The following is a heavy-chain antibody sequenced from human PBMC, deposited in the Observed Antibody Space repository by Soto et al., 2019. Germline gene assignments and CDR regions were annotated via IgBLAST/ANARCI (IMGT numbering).Heavy chain of an antibody. CDR1: GFTFSSYA. J-gene: IGHJ4*02. CDR3: AKDHYYDSSGYLDY. V-gene: IGHV3-23*01. Sequence: QPGGSLRLSCAASGFTFSSYAMSWVRQAPGKGLEWVSAISGSGGSTYYADSVKGRFTISRDNSKNTLYLQMNSLRAEDTAVYYCAKDHYYDSSGYLDYWGQGTLVTVSS. D-gene: IGHD3-22*01. CDR2: ISGSGGST.